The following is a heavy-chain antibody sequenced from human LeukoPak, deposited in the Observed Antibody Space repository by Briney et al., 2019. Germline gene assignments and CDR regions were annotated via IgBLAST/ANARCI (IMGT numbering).Heavy chain of an antibody. CDR1: GYTLTSYG. J-gene: IGHJ4*02. Sequence: ASVKVSCKASGYTLTSYGISWVRQAPGQGLEWMGRINPNSGGTNYAQKFQGRVTMTRDTSISTAYMELSRLRSDDTAVYYCARVGSKIYCSGGSCYSRGRQKNFDYWGQGTLVTVSS. CDR2: INPNSGGT. D-gene: IGHD2-15*01. V-gene: IGHV1-2*06. CDR3: ARVGSKIYCSGGSCYSRGRQKNFDY.